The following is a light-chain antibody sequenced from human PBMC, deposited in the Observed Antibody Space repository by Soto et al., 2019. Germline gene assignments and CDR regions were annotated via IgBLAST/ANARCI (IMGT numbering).Light chain of an antibody. Sequence: EIVLTQSPGTLSLSPGERATLSCRSSQSVSSSYLAWYQQKPGQAPRLLIYDVSSRATGIPDRFSGSGSGTDFTLTISRLEPEDFAVYYCRQYGSSPTFGQGNKVEIK. J-gene: IGKJ1*01. V-gene: IGKV3-20*01. CDR3: RQYGSSPT. CDR1: QSVSSSY. CDR2: DVS.